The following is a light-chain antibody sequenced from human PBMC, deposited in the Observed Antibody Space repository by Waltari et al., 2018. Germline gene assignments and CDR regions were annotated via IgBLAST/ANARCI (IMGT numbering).Light chain of an antibody. CDR3: QHYHNWPPIT. J-gene: IGKJ5*01. Sequence: EIVMTQSPATLSVSPGERATLSCRASQSISTNLAWYKQKPGQAPRLLIYGASTRATGFTARFSGSGFGTEFTLTISSLRSEDFAVYYCQHYHNWPPITFGQGTRLEIK. CDR2: GAS. V-gene: IGKV3-15*01. CDR1: QSISTN.